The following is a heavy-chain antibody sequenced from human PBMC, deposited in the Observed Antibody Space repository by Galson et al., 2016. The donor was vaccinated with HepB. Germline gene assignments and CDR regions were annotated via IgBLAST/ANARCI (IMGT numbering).Heavy chain of an antibody. Sequence: SLRLSCAASGFTFSGYGMHWVRQAPGKGLEWLAADSMDGRRKFYADSVKGRFTISRDNSNNMLFLQMSSLRTDDTAIYYCARRHEYCPPVGCSVDYWGQGTLVSVSP. V-gene: IGHV3-30*03. CDR2: DSMDGRRK. CDR1: GFTFSGYG. J-gene: IGHJ4*02. CDR3: ARRHEYCPPVGCSVDY. D-gene: IGHD2/OR15-2a*01.